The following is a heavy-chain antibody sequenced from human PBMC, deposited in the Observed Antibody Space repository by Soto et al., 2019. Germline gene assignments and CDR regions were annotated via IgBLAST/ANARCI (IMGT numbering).Heavy chain of an antibody. J-gene: IGHJ4*02. CDR3: ARRYRSYDSSGYYSAFDY. D-gene: IGHD3-22*01. Sequence: QVQLVQSGVEIKKPGASVTVSCKASGYTFSGYYIHWVRQAPGQGLEWMGWINPDSGATTYAQDFQGRVTMTRDTSISTAYMELSSLRSADTAGYYCARRYRSYDSSGYYSAFDYWGQGTLVTVSS. CDR2: INPDSGAT. CDR1: GYTFSGYY. V-gene: IGHV1-2*02.